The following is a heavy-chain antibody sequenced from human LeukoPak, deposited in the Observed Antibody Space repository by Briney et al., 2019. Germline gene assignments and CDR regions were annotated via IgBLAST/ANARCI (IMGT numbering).Heavy chain of an antibody. V-gene: IGHV3-30-3*01. J-gene: IGHJ4*02. Sequence: GRSLRLSCAASGFTFSSYAMHWVRQAPGKGLEWVAVISYDGSNKYYADSVKGRFTISRDNSKNTLYLQMNSLRAEDTAVYYCASLPPGYDSSGYYYGDFDYWGQGTLVTVSS. CDR1: GFTFSSYA. CDR2: ISYDGSNK. CDR3: ASLPPGYDSSGYYYGDFDY. D-gene: IGHD3-22*01.